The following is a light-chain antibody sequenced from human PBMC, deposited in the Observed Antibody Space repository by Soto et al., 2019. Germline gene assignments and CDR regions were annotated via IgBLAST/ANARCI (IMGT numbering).Light chain of an antibody. CDR2: AAY. CDR1: QSIVSF. V-gene: IGKV1-39*01. Sequence: DVQMTQSPSSLSASVGDRVTITCRASQSIVSFLNWYQQRPGTAPKLLIFAAYNLESGVPSRFSVRGSATDFTLSISSLKPEDFVTYFCQQTYSMPVTFGQETKLEMK. J-gene: IGKJ2*01. CDR3: QQTYSMPVT.